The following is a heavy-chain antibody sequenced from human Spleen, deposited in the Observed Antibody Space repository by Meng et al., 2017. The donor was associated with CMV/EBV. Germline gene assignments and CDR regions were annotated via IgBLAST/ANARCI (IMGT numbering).Heavy chain of an antibody. CDR2: IYWDDDK. D-gene: IGHD3-22*01. V-gene: IGHV2-5*02. CDR3: ARSYYYDSSGYYYAGWFDP. Sequence: LSTSGVGVGWIRQPPGKALEWLALIYWDDDKRYSPSLKNRLTITKDTSKNQVVLTMTNMDPVDTATYYCARSYYYDSSGYYYAGWFDPWGQGTLVTVSS. J-gene: IGHJ5*02. CDR1: LSTSGVG.